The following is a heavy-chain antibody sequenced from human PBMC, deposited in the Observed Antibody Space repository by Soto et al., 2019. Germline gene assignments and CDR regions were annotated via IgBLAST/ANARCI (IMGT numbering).Heavy chain of an antibody. CDR2: ISSRGDII. D-gene: IGHD3-22*01. Sequence: GESLKISCAVSGFIFSDYYMSWIRQAPGKGLEWVSYISSRGDIIYYADSVKGRFTISRGNAKNSLYLQMNSLRAEDTAVYYCARDLGYYDSSGYFDYWGQGTLVTVSS. CDR1: GFIFSDYY. CDR3: ARDLGYYDSSGYFDY. V-gene: IGHV3-11*01. J-gene: IGHJ4*02.